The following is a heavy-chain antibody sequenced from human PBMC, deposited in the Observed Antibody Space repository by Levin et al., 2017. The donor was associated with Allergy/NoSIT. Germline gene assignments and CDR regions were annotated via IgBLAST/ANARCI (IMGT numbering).Heavy chain of an antibody. D-gene: IGHD2-2*01. CDR2: ISYSGST. Sequence: SETLSLTCTVSGDSIKNYYWSWIRQPPGKGLEWIGYISYSGSTNYNPSLQSRVSISSDTSKNRFSLRLTSVTAADTAIYYCAKHYCTTTKCALYNWFDPWGQGTLVTVSS. J-gene: IGHJ5*02. V-gene: IGHV4-59*08. CDR3: AKHYCTTTKCALYNWFDP. CDR1: GDSIKNYY.